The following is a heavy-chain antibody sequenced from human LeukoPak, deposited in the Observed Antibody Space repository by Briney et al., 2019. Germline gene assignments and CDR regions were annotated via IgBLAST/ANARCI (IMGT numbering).Heavy chain of an antibody. CDR1: GFTFSSYA. CDR2: ISSNGGST. CDR3: ARRAPGFSTGWLDY. J-gene: IGHJ4*02. D-gene: IGHD6-19*01. V-gene: IGHV3-64*01. Sequence: GGSLRLSCAASGFTFSSYAIPSVRQAPGKGLEYVSAISSNGGSTFYANSVKGRFIVSRDNSKNTLSLQMGSLRAEDLAVYYCARRAPGFSTGWLDYWGQGTLVTVSS.